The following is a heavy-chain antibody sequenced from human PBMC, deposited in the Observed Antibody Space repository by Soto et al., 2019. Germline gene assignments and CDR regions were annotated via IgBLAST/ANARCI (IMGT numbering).Heavy chain of an antibody. CDR2: INAGNGYT. D-gene: IGHD2-2*01. CDR3: ARGYCSSISCYYYGMDG. CDR1: GYTFTNYA. J-gene: IGHJ6*02. V-gene: IGHV1-3*01. Sequence: QVQLVQSGAEVREPGASVKVSCKAPGYTFTNYAIHWVRQAPGQRLEWIGWINAGNGYTKYSQKFQGRVTITRDTSASPAYMDLSSLRSEDTAVYYCARGYCSSISCYYYGMDGWGQGATVTVSS.